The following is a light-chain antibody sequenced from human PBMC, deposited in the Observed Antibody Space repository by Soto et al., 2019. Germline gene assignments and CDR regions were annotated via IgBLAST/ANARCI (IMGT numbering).Light chain of an antibody. Sequence: QSVLTQPPSVSGAPGQRVTISCTGISSDIGSYSFVHWDQQLPGTATKLLIYGDTNRPSGVPDRFSASKSGTSASLVITGLQAEDEADYFCQSFDNGVGHWGFGGGTKLTVL. V-gene: IGLV1-40*01. J-gene: IGLJ3*02. CDR2: GDT. CDR1: SSDIGSYSF. CDR3: QSFDNGVGHWG.